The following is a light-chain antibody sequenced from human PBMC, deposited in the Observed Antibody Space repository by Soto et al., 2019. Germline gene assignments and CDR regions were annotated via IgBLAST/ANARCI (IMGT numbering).Light chain of an antibody. CDR1: RSVLYKSNNKNH. J-gene: IGKJ4*01. CDR2: WAT. CDR3: HQYFRSPLT. Sequence: DIVMTQSPDSLAVSPGERATMNCKCSRSVLYKSNNKNHLSWYQQKPGQPPKLLIYWATTRESGVPDRFSGSGSGTDFTLTVSGLQAEDVAIYYCHQYFRSPLTFGGGTKGDIK. V-gene: IGKV4-1*01.